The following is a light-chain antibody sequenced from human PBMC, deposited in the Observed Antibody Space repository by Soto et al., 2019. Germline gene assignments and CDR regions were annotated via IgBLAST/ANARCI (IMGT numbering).Light chain of an antibody. Sequence: QSALTQPASVSGSPGQSITISCTGTSSDVGGYNYVSWYQQHPGKAPKLMIYEVSNRPSGVSNRFSGSKSGNTASLTISGLQAEEEDDYSCCSYTSSSSLSNWVFGGGTKLTVL. CDR1: SSDVGGYNY. CDR3: CSYTSSSSLSNWV. CDR2: EVS. V-gene: IGLV2-14*01. J-gene: IGLJ3*02.